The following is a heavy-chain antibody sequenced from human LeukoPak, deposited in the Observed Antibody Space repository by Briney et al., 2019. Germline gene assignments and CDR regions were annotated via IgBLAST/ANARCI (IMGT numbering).Heavy chain of an antibody. J-gene: IGHJ4*02. V-gene: IGHV1-69*05. D-gene: IGHD1-26*01. CDR1: GGTFSSYA. CDR2: IIPIFGTA. Sequence: SVKVSCKASGGTFSSYAISWVRQAPGQGLEWMGGIIPIFGTANYAQKFQGRVTITTDESTSTAYMELSSLRSEDTAVYYCARGSYYGGRIDYWGQGTLVTVSS. CDR3: ARGSYYGGRIDY.